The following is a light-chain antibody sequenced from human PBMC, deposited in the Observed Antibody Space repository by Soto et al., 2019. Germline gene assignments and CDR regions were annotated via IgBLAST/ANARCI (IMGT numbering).Light chain of an antibody. V-gene: IGLV1-40*01. CDR3: QSYDNSLSGLV. CDR2: ANS. Sequence: CLLWLLPSRCASRVITESMTFSGSSKNIGAGYDVQWYQQLPGTAPRLLIHANSNRPSGVPDRLSGSKSGTSGSLAITGLQAEDEGDYYCQSYDNSLSGLVVGGGTKVTVL. J-gene: IGLJ3*02. CDR1: SKNIGAGYD.